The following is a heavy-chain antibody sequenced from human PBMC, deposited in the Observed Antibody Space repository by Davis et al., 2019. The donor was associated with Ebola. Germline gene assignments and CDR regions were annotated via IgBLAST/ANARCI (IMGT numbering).Heavy chain of an antibody. CDR3: ARHIVRDSSSPNYYYYGMDV. J-gene: IGHJ6*02. D-gene: IGHD6-6*01. V-gene: IGHV4-59*08. Sequence: MPSETLSLTCAVYGGSFSGYYWSWIRQPPGKGLEWIGYIYYSGSTNYNLSLKSRVTISVDTSKNQFSLKLSSVTAADTAVYYCARHIVRDSSSPNYYYYGMDVWGQGTTVTVSS. CDR2: IYYSGST. CDR1: GGSFSGYY.